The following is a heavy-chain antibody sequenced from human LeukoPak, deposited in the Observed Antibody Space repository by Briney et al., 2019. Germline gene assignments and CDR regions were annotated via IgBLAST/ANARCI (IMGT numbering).Heavy chain of an antibody. Sequence: PSQTVSLTCTVSGGSISSGSYYWSWIRQPAGKGLEWIGRLYTSGSTNYNPSLKSRVTISVDTSKNQFSLKLSSVTAADTAVYYCARRVLGITGTPRNYYYMDVWGKGTTVTVSS. D-gene: IGHD1-20*01. CDR1: GGSISSGSYY. V-gene: IGHV4-61*02. CDR3: ARRVLGITGTPRNYYYMDV. J-gene: IGHJ6*03. CDR2: LYTSGST.